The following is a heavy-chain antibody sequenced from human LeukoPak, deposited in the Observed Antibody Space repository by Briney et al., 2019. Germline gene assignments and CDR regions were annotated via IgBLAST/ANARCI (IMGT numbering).Heavy chain of an antibody. Sequence: GASVKVSCKASGYTFTSYAMHWVRQAPGQRLEWMGWINAGNGNTKYSQKFQGRVTITRDTSASTAYMELSGLRSEDTAVYYCARGVYHYYGSGRVAFDIWGQGTMVTVSS. CDR1: GYTFTSYA. CDR3: ARGVYHYYGSGRVAFDI. D-gene: IGHD3-10*01. J-gene: IGHJ3*02. CDR2: INAGNGNT. V-gene: IGHV1-3*01.